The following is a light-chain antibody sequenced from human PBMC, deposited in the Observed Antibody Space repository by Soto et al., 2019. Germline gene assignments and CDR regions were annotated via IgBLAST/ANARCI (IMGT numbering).Light chain of an antibody. CDR1: QGISNF. CDR2: AAS. J-gene: IGKJ3*01. Sequence: DIQMTQSPSSLSASVGDRVTITCRASQGISNFLACYQQKPGTVPKLLISAASTLQSGVPSRFSGSGFGTDFTLNISSLQPEDVATYYCQKYSSAPFTFGPGTKVDIK. CDR3: QKYSSAPFT. V-gene: IGKV1-27*01.